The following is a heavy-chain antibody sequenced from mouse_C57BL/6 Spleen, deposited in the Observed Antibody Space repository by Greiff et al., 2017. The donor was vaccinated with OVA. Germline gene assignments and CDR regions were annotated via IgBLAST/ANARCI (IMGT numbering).Heavy chain of an antibody. CDR1: GYTFTDYN. J-gene: IGHJ1*03. CDR3: AREDGFDWYFDV. D-gene: IGHD2-3*01. Sequence: VQLQQSGPELVKPGASVKMSCKASGYTFTDYNMHWVKQSHGKSLEWIGYINPNNGGTSYNQKFKGKATLTVNKSSSTAYMELRSLTSEDSAVYYCAREDGFDWYFDVWGTGTTVTVSS. CDR2: INPNNGGT. V-gene: IGHV1-22*01.